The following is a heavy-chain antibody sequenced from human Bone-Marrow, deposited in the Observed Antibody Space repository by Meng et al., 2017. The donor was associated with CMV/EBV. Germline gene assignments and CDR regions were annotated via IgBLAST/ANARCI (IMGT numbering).Heavy chain of an antibody. CDR1: GFTVSSNY. CDR3: TRYQLLYSCFDY. CDR2: INIGGST. Sequence: GEFLKISCAASGFTVSSNYMSWVRQAPGKGLEWVSVINIGGSTYYADTVKGRFTISRDNSQNTLYLQMNSLRDEDTAVYFCTRYQLLYSCFDYWGQGTLVTVSS. D-gene: IGHD2-2*02. V-gene: IGHV3-53*01. J-gene: IGHJ4*02.